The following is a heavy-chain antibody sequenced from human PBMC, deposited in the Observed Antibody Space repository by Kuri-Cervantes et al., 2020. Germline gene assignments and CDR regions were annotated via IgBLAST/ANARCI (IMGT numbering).Heavy chain of an antibody. CDR1: GFTFDDYA. J-gene: IGHJ3*02. CDR2: ISWNSGSI. D-gene: IGHD3-22*01. CDR3: ARSSGYYPDAFDI. V-gene: IGHV3-9*01. Sequence: SLKISCAASGFTFDDYAMHWVRQAPGKGLEWVSGISWNSGSIGYADSVKGRFTISRDNAKNSLYLQMNSLRAEDTAVYYCARSSGYYPDAFDIWGQGTMVTVSS.